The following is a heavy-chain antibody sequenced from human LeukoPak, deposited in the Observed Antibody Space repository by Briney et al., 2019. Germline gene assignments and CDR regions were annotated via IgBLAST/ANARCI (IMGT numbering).Heavy chain of an antibody. Sequence: GGSLRLSCAASGFTFSSYWMHWVRQAPGKGLVWVSRINTDVSSTSYADSVKGRFTISRDNAKNTLYLQMNSLRAEDTAVYSCASGGTYYDFWSGYPIDYWGQGTLVTVSS. V-gene: IGHV3-74*01. CDR3: ASGGTYYDFWSGYPIDY. D-gene: IGHD3-3*01. J-gene: IGHJ4*02. CDR2: INTDVSST. CDR1: GFTFSSYW.